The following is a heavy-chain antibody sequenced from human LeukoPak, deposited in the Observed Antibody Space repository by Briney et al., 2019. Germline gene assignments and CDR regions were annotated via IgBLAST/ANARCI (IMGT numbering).Heavy chain of an antibody. J-gene: IGHJ4*02. D-gene: IGHD5-18*01. CDR1: GGSISSSSYY. V-gene: IGHV4-39*05. Sequence: SETPSLTCTVSGGSISSSSYYWGWIRQPPGKGLEWIGSIYYSGSTYYNPSLKSRVTISVDTSKNQFSLKLSSVTAADTAVYYCATPDGDTAMVNYWGQGTLVTVSS. CDR2: IYYSGST. CDR3: ATPDGDTAMVNY.